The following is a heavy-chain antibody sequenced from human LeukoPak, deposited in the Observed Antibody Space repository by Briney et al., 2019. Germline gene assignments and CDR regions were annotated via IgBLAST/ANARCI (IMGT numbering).Heavy chain of an antibody. CDR2: IHYSGST. CDR3: ARPSEEYSYYYGMDV. V-gene: IGHV4-39*02. CDR1: GGSIGSTHYS. Sequence: SETLSLTCTVSGGSIGSTHYSWGWLRPPPGKGLEWIGSIHYSGSTYYNPSLKSRGTISVDTSKNHFSLRLSSVIAADTAVYYCARPSEEYSYYYGMDVWGQGTTVTVSS. J-gene: IGHJ6*02.